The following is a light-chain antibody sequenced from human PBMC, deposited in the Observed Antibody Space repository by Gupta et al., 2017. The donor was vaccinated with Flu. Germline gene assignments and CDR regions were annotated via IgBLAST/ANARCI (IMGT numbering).Light chain of an antibody. Sequence: EIVSTQSPATLSLSPGERATLSCRASQSVSSYLAWYQQKPGQAPRLLIYDASNRATGIPARCSGSGSGTDFTLTISSLEPEDFAVYYCQQRSNWAITFGQGTRLEIK. CDR1: QSVSSY. CDR3: QQRSNWAIT. CDR2: DAS. J-gene: IGKJ5*01. V-gene: IGKV3-11*01.